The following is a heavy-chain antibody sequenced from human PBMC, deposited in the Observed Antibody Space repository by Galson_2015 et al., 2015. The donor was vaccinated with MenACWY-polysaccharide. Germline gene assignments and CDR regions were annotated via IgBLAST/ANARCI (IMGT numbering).Heavy chain of an antibody. D-gene: IGHD5-12*01. V-gene: IGHV3-33*03. CDR2: IWYDGSNK. Sequence: SLRLSCAASGLRFGSYGMQWVRQAPGKGLEWVALIWYDGSNKYYSESVKGRFAISRDNSKNTLYLQMNSLRVEDTAVYYCATIRGSAPNYYMDVWGKGTTVTVSS. CDR3: ATIRGSAPNYYMDV. J-gene: IGHJ6*03. CDR1: GLRFGSYG.